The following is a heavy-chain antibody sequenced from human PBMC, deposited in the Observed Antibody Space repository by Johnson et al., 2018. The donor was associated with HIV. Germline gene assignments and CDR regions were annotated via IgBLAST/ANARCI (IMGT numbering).Heavy chain of an antibody. CDR1: GFTFSNYG. Sequence: QVQLVESGGRVVQPGGSLRLSCAASGFTFSNYGMHWVRQTPGKGLEWVAFIRYDGSNKYYADSVKGRFTISRDNSKNTLYLQMNSLRAEDTAVYYCATVGRTTATAQSAFQMWGQGTLVTVSS. CDR2: IRYDGSNK. V-gene: IGHV3-30*02. D-gene: IGHD1-1*01. J-gene: IGHJ3*02. CDR3: ATVGRTTATAQSAFQM.